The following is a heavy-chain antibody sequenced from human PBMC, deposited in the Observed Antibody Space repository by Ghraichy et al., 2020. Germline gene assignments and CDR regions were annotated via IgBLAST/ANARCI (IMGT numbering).Heavy chain of an antibody. CDR3: AEAYGDYGGSKEYDAFDI. V-gene: IGHV1-69*02. D-gene: IGHD4-17*01. Sequence: SVKVSCKASGGTFSSYTISWVRQAPGQGLEWMGRIIPILGIANYAQKFQGRVTITADKSTSTAYMELSSLRSEDTAVYYCAEAYGDYGGSKEYDAFDIWGQGTMVTVSS. CDR1: GGTFSSYT. CDR2: IIPILGIA. J-gene: IGHJ3*02.